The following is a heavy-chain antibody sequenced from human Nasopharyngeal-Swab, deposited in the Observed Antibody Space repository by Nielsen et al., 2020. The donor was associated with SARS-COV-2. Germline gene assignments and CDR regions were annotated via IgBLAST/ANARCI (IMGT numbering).Heavy chain of an antibody. D-gene: IGHD2-21*01. Sequence: ETLSLPCGLHGSSLSCYYWGWIREPPGEGLEWIGDIPRSGNTNYHPAPKSRVPISVATSKGEFSLKLNSVTAADTARYFCARVKNVGWMVPASYSFCMYVWGKGTSVAVSS. J-gene: IGHJ6*03. CDR1: GSSLSCYY. CDR2: IPRSGNT. V-gene: IGHV4-34*01. CDR3: ARVKNVGWMVPASYSFCMYV.